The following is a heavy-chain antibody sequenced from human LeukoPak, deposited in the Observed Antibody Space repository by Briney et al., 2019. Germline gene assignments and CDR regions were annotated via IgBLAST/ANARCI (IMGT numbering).Heavy chain of an antibody. J-gene: IGHJ3*02. CDR1: GFTSSNYW. Sequence: PGGSLRLSCAASGFTSSNYWMYWVRQAPGKGLVWVSHINSDGSSTTYADSVKGRFTISRDNAKNSLYLQMNSLRAEDTAVYYCARDCGGGSCYGPYDAFDSWGQGTMVTVSS. D-gene: IGHD2-15*01. CDR3: ARDCGGGSCYGPYDAFDS. V-gene: IGHV3-74*01. CDR2: INSDGSST.